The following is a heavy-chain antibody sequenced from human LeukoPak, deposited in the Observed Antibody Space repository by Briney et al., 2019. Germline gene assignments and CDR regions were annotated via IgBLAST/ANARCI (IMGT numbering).Heavy chain of an antibody. CDR2: IGRSGGGI. CDR1: EFTFSTST. J-gene: IGHJ4*02. CDR3: ATDPNWGMDY. Sequence: GGSLRLSCAASEFTFSTSTMYWVRQAPGIGLEWVAIIGRSGGGIHYADSVKGRFTISRDDSKNTLYLQMNRLRVEDTAVYYCATDPNWGMDYWGQGVLVTVSS. D-gene: IGHD7-27*01. V-gene: IGHV3-23*01.